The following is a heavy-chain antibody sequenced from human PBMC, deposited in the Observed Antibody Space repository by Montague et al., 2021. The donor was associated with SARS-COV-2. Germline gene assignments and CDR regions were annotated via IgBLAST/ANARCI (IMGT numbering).Heavy chain of an antibody. D-gene: IGHD6-13*01. Sequence: SETLSLTCTVSGGSISSSSYYWGWIRQPPGKGLEWFGSIDYSGXTXYXXXXKXRVTISVDTSKNQFSLKLSSVTAADTAVYYCARVGRQQLVRLSGMDVWGQGTTVTVSS. J-gene: IGHJ6*02. CDR3: ARVGRQQLVRLSGMDV. CDR2: IDYSGXT. V-gene: IGHV4-39*07. CDR1: GGSISSSSYY.